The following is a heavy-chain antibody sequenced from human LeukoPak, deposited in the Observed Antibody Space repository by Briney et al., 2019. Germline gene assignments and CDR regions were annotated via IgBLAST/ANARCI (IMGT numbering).Heavy chain of an antibody. CDR1: GFTFSSYA. D-gene: IGHD6-19*01. CDR2: ISGSGGST. Sequence: PGGSLRLSCAASGFTFSSYAMSWVRQAPGKGLEWVSAISGSGGSTYYADSVKGRFTISRDNSKNTLYLQMNGLRAEDTAVYYCARMKAVAGSYWGQGTLVTVSS. CDR3: ARMKAVAGSY. V-gene: IGHV3-23*01. J-gene: IGHJ4*02.